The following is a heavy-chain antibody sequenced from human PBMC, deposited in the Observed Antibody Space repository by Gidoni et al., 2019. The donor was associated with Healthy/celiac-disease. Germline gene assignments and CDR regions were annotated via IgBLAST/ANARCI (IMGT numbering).Heavy chain of an antibody. CDR2: ISGSGGST. D-gene: IGHD3-16*01. V-gene: IGHV3-23*01. J-gene: IGHJ3*02. CDR3: AKEIMITFGGVPGLDAFDI. Sequence: EVQLLESGGGLVQPGGSLRLYCAASGFNFSSYAMSWVRQAPGKGLELVSAISGSGGSTYYADSVKGRFTISRDNSKNTLYLQMNSLRAEDTAVYYCAKEIMITFGGVPGLDAFDIWGQGTMVTVSS. CDR1: GFNFSSYA.